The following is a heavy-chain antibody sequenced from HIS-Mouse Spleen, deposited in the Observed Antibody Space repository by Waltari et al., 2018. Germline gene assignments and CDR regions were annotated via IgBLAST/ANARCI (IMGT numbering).Heavy chain of an antibody. CDR2: IYYSGST. V-gene: IGHV4-39*01. D-gene: IGHD3-10*01. CDR3: ARRERYYYGSGSYYNGDY. J-gene: IGHJ4*02. Sequence: QLQLQESGPGLVKPSETLSLTCTVSGGSISSSSYYWVWIRQPPGKGLEWIGSIYYSGSTYYNPSLKSRVTISVDTSKNQFSLKLSSVTAADTAVYYCARRERYYYGSGSYYNGDYWGQGTLVTVSS. CDR1: GGSISSSSYY.